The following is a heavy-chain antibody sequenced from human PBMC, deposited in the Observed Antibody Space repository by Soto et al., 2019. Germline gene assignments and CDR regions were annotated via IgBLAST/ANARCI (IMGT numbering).Heavy chain of an antibody. D-gene: IGHD1-26*01. J-gene: IGHJ4*02. CDR2: MSYDGSNE. CDR3: VREQVGAVYFDY. CDR1: GFTFSTYA. V-gene: IGHV3-30-3*01. Sequence: GGSLRLSCAASGFTFSTYAMHWVRQAPGKGLEWVAVMSYDGSNEFYADSVKGRFTISRDNSKDTLYLQMNSLKPEDTAVYYCVREQVGAVYFDYWGQGTLVTVSS.